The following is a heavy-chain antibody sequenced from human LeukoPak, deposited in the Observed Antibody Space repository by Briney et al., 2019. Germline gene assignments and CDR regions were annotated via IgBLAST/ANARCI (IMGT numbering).Heavy chain of an antibody. J-gene: IGHJ4*02. CDR2: IWYDGSNK. CDR1: GFTFSSYG. Sequence: PGGSLRLSCAASGFTFSSYGMHGVRQAPGKGLEWVAVIWYDGSNKYYADSVRGRFTISRDNSKNTLYLQMNSPRAEDTAVYYCARDRGGYYFDYWGQGTLVTVSS. V-gene: IGHV3-33*01. D-gene: IGHD3-16*01. CDR3: ARDRGGYYFDY.